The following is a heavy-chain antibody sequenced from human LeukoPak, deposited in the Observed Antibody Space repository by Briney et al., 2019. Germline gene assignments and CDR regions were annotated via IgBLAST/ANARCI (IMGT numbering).Heavy chain of an antibody. CDR1: GFTFSSYA. CDR2: ISYDGSNK. D-gene: IGHD3-22*01. V-gene: IGHV3-30-3*01. Sequence: GGSLRLSCAASGFTFSSYAMHWVRQAPGKGLEWVAVISYDGSNKYYADSVKGRFTISRDNSKNTLYLQMNSLRAEDTAVYYCAGESIDYYDSSGYYYRSGAFDIWGQGTMVTVSS. J-gene: IGHJ3*02. CDR3: AGESIDYYDSSGYYYRSGAFDI.